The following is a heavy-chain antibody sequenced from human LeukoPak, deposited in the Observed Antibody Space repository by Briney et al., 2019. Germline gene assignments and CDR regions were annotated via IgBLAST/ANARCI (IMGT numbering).Heavy chain of an antibody. J-gene: IGHJ6*03. V-gene: IGHV1-46*01. D-gene: IGHD2-2*01. CDR1: GYTFTGYW. CDR2: ISPSGGST. CDR3: ARGVVPAAHEDYYYYYMDV. Sequence: GASVKVSCKAFGYTFTGYWMHWVRQAPGQGPEWMGVISPSGGSTIYAQKFQGRVTMTRDMSTSTVYMELSSLRSEDTAVYYCARGVVPAAHEDYYYYYMDVWGKGTTVTVSS.